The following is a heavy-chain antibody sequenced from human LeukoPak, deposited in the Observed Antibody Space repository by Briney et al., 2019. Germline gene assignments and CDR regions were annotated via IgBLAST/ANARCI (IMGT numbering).Heavy chain of an antibody. D-gene: IGHD6-13*01. CDR2: ISYDGSNK. Sequence: GGSLRLSCAASGFTFSNYGMHWVRQAPGKGLEWVAVISYDGSNKYYADSVKGRFTISRDNSKNTLYLQMNSLRAEDTAVYYCARDSAAGRLFDYWGQGTLVTVSS. CDR1: GFTFSNYG. J-gene: IGHJ4*02. CDR3: ARDSAAGRLFDY. V-gene: IGHV3-30*06.